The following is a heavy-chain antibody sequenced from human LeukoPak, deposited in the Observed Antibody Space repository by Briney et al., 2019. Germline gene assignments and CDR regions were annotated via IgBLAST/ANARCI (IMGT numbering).Heavy chain of an antibody. V-gene: IGHV3-74*01. D-gene: IGHD3-16*01. CDR3: ARRGDYFPFDY. CDR2: INSDGSST. J-gene: IGHJ4*02. Sequence: GGSLRLSCAASGFTFSSYWMHWVRQVPGKGLVWVSRINSDGSSTSYADSVKGRFTISRDNSKNTLYLQMNSLRVEDTAVYYCARRGDYFPFDYWGQGTLVTVSS. CDR1: GFTFSSYW.